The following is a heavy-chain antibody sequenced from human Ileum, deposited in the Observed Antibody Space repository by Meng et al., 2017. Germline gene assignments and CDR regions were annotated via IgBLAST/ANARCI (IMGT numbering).Heavy chain of an antibody. D-gene: IGHD5-18*01. CDR1: GGSISSYY. V-gene: IGHV4-59*01. Sequence: GSLRLSCTVSGGSISSYYWSWIRQPPGKGLEWIGYIYYSGSTNYNPSLKSRVTISVDTSKNQFSLKLSSVTAADTAVYYCARQITDGTVDTAMAYFDYWGQGTLVTSPQ. CDR3: ARQITDGTVDTAMAYFDY. CDR2: IYYSGST. J-gene: IGHJ4*02.